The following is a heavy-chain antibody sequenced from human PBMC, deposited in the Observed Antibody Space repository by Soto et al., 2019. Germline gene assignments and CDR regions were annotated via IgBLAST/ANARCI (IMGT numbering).Heavy chain of an antibody. V-gene: IGHV1-69*13. J-gene: IGHJ6*02. CDR2: IIPIFGTA. CDR3: ARVELSIPDRRYCSSTSCYHQLSHYYGMDV. Sequence: GASVKVSCKASGGTFSSYAISWLRQAPGQGLEWMGGIIPIFGTANYAQKFQGRVTITADESTSTAYMELSSLRSEDTAVYYCARVELSIPDRRYCSSTSCYHQLSHYYGMDVWGQGTTVTVSS. CDR1: GGTFSSYA. D-gene: IGHD2-2*01.